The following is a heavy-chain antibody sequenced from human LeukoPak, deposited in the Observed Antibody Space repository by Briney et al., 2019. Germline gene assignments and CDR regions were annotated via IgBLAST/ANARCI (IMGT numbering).Heavy chain of an antibody. CDR1: GFTFSDYY. D-gene: IGHD3-22*01. CDR3: ASSGYDSQTYYYDSSGLFLFDY. V-gene: IGHV3-11*01. Sequence: GGSLRLSCAASGFTFSDYYMSWIRQAPGKGLEWVSYISSSGSTIYYADSVKGRFTISRDNAKNSPYLQMNSLRAEDTAVYYCASSGYDSQTYYYDSSGLFLFDYWGQGTLVTVSS. J-gene: IGHJ4*02. CDR2: ISSSGSTI.